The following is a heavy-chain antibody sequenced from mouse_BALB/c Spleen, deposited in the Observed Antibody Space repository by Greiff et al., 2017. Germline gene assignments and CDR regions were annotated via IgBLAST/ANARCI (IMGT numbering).Heavy chain of an antibody. J-gene: IGHJ2*01. Sequence: QVQLQQSGAELAKPGASVKMSCKASGYTFTSYWMHWVKQRPGQGLEWIGYINPSTGYTEYNQKFKDKATLTADKSSSTAYMQLSSLTSEDSAVYYCARRDALDYWGQGTTLTVSS. D-gene: IGHD3-3*01. CDR2: INPSTGYT. CDR3: ARRDALDY. CDR1: GYTFTSYW. V-gene: IGHV1-7*01.